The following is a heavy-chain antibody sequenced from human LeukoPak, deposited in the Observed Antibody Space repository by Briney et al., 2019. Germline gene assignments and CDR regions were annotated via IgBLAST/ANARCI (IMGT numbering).Heavy chain of an antibody. CDR2: IKRDGSEK. Sequence: GGSLRLSCAASGFTFSSYSMNWVRQAPGKGLEWVANIKRDGSEKYYVDSVKGRFTISRDNAKNSLYLQMNSLRAEDTAVYYCARDGRFGEPEFDYWGQGTLVTVSS. V-gene: IGHV3-7*01. CDR3: ARDGRFGEPEFDY. D-gene: IGHD3-10*01. CDR1: GFTFSSYS. J-gene: IGHJ4*02.